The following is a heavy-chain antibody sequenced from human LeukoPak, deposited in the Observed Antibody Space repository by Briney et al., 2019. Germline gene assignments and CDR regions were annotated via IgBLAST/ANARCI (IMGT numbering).Heavy chain of an antibody. Sequence: LGESLKISCKGSGYSFTSYWIGWVRQMPGKGLEWMGIIYPGDSDTRYSPSFQGQVTISADKSISTAYLQWSSLKASDTAMYYCASAIYYYGSGTKGGYFDYWGQGTLVTVSS. J-gene: IGHJ4*02. CDR1: GYSFTSYW. D-gene: IGHD3-10*01. CDR3: ASAIYYYGSGTKGGYFDY. V-gene: IGHV5-51*01. CDR2: IYPGDSDT.